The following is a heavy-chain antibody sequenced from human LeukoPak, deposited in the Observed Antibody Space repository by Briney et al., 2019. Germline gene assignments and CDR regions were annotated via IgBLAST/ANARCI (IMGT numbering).Heavy chain of an antibody. CDR2: ISGSGGST. D-gene: IGHD3-10*01. Sequence: PGGSLRLSCAASGFTFSSYAMSWVRQAPGKGLEWVSAISGSGGSTYYADSVKGRFTISRDNSKNTLYLQMNSLRAEDTAVYYCAKATLLWFGESHFDYWGQGTLVTVSS. CDR1: GFTFSSYA. V-gene: IGHV3-23*01. CDR3: AKATLLWFGESHFDY. J-gene: IGHJ4*02.